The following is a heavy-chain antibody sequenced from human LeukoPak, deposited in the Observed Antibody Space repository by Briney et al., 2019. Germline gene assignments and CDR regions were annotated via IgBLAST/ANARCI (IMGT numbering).Heavy chain of an antibody. CDR1: GGFSSGYY. V-gene: IGHV4-38-2*02. D-gene: IGHD5-18*01. CDR2: IYHSGST. CDR3: ARDSWIQLPSRGFDAFDI. Sequence: SETLSLTCAVYGGFSSGYYWGWIRQPPGKGLEWIGSIYHSGSTYYNPSLKSRVTISVDTSKNQFSLKLSSVTAADTAVYYCARDSWIQLPSRGFDAFDIWGQGTMVTVSS. J-gene: IGHJ3*02.